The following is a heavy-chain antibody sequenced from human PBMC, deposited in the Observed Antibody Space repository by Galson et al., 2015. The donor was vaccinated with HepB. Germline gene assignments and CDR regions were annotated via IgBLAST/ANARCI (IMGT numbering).Heavy chain of an antibody. CDR3: TTHNDYVWGRS. Sequence: SLRLSCAASGFTFNNAWMNWVRQAPGKGLEWVGRIQSRTDGGTTDYAAPVKGRFTISRDDSKTTLYLQMNSLKTEDTAVYYCTTHNDYVWGRSWGQGTMVTVSS. V-gene: IGHV3-15*07. D-gene: IGHD3-16*01. J-gene: IGHJ3*01. CDR2: IQSRTDGGTT. CDR1: GFTFNNAW.